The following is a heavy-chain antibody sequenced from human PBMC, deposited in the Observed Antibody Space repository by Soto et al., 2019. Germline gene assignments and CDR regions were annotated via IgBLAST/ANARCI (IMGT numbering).Heavy chain of an antibody. CDR1: GGTFSSYA. V-gene: IGHV1-69*01. D-gene: IGHD3-22*01. J-gene: IGHJ6*02. CDR2: IIPIFGTA. Sequence: QVQLVQSGAEVKKPGSSVKVSCKASGGTFSSYAICWVRQAPGQGLEWMGGIIPIFGTANYAQKFQGRVTITADESTSTAYMELSSLRSEDTAVYYCAIPPDYDSSGYRPLYYYYGMDVWGQGTTVTVSS. CDR3: AIPPDYDSSGYRPLYYYYGMDV.